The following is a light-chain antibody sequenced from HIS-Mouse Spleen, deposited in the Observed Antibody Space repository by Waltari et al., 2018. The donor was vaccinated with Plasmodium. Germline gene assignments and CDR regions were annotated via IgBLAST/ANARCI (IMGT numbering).Light chain of an antibody. CDR2: DAS. CDR1: QSVSSY. J-gene: IGKJ2*01. CDR3: QQRSNWPPYT. Sequence: EIVLTQSPATLSLSPGERATLSCRASQSVSSYLAWYQQKPGQAPRLLIYDASNRATGIPARFSGSGSGTDFTLTMSSLEPEDFAVYYCQQRSNWPPYTFGRGTKLEIK. V-gene: IGKV3-11*01.